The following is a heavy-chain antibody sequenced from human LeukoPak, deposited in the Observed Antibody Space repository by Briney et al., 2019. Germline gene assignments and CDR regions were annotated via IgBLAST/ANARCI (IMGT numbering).Heavy chain of an antibody. CDR1: GFTFTSYSM. J-gene: IGHJ5*02. V-gene: IGHV4-4*02. CDR2: IYHSGST. Sequence: GSLRLSCAASGFTFTSYSMNWVRQAPGKGLEWIGEIYHSGSTNYNPSLKSRVTISVDKSKNQFSLKLSSVTAADTAVYYCTSDGNWNDEEDWFDPWGQGTLVTVSS. D-gene: IGHD1-1*01. CDR3: TSDGNWNDEEDWFDP.